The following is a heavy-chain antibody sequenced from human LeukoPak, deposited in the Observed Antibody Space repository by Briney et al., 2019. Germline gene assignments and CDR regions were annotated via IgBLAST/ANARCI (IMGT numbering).Heavy chain of an antibody. Sequence: PGGSLRLSSAASGFTFCSFEMNWVRPAPGEGLGWVSYISISGSTIYYADSVKGRFTISRDNAKNSLYLQMNSLRAEDTAVYYCARDRQWLARGDYWGQGTLVTVSS. V-gene: IGHV3-48*03. D-gene: IGHD6-19*01. CDR1: GFTFCSFE. CDR2: ISISGSTI. CDR3: ARDRQWLARGDY. J-gene: IGHJ4*02.